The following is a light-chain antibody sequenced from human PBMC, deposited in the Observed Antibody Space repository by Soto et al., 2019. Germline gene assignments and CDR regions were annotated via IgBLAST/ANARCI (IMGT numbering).Light chain of an antibody. CDR3: HQYNSWPA. Sequence: EIVMTQSPATLSMSQGQRATLYFWASQSSSSNLAWYLQKPGQAPSPLIYGASTKATGIPARFSGSGSGTEFTLTISSLQSEDFAVYYCHQYNSWPAFGQGTKVDIK. J-gene: IGKJ1*01. CDR1: QSSSSN. V-gene: IGKV3-15*01. CDR2: GAS.